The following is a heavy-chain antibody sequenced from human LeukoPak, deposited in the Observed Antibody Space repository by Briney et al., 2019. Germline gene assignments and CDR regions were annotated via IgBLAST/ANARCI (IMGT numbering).Heavy chain of an antibody. CDR1: GGSISSSSYY. D-gene: IGHD3-3*01. CDR3: ARAFWSGYSAWNWFDP. J-gene: IGHJ5*02. CDR2: IYNSGST. V-gene: IGHV4-61*02. Sequence: SETLSLTCTVSGGSISSSSYYWGWIRQPAGTGLEWIGRIYNSGSTDYNPSLKSRVTISIDTSKNQFSLNLSSVTAADTAVYYCARAFWSGYSAWNWFDPWGQGTLVTVSS.